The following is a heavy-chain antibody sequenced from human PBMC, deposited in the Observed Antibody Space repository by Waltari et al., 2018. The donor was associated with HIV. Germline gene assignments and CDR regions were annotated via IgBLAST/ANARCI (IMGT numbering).Heavy chain of an antibody. V-gene: IGHV6-1*02. CDR3: ARDSNGLDY. CDR1: GDSVSSDSAA. CDR2: TSHRPQWVQ. Sequence: HVQLLQSGPGLVTSSQTLSITCAISGDSVSSDSAAWNWIRLSPSGRLEWLGRTSHRPQWVQLYAPSVRGRIRVDVDTAVNHFSLHLDSVTPDDTAVYYCARDSNGLDYWGQGTVVTVSS. D-gene: IGHD4-4*01. J-gene: IGHJ4*02.